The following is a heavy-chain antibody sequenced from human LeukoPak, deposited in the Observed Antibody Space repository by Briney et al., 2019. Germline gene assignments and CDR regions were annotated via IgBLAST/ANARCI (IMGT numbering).Heavy chain of an antibody. Sequence: GGSLRLPCAASGFTFSTYGMHWVRQAPGKGLEWVALILSDGRNKYYADSVKGRFTISRDNSKNTLYLEMNSLRAEDTAVYYCAKRTATTEFDYWGQGALVTVSS. CDR1: GFTFSTYG. CDR2: ILSDGRNK. D-gene: IGHD1-14*01. J-gene: IGHJ4*02. CDR3: AKRTATTEFDY. V-gene: IGHV3-30*18.